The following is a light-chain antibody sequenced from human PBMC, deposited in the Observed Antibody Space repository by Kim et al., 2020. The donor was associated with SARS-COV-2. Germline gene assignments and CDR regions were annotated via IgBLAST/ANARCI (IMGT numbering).Light chain of an antibody. CDR3: QQYVSSPLT. Sequence: EILLTQSPGTLSLLPGERATLSCRTSQSVTSRYGSYLAWYQQRRGQAPRLLIYGASTRATGIPDRFSGGGSRTDFTLTITGLEPEDFAVYYCQQYVSSPLTFGGGTKVDIK. V-gene: IGKV3-20*01. CDR1: QSVTSRYGSY. CDR2: GAS. J-gene: IGKJ4*01.